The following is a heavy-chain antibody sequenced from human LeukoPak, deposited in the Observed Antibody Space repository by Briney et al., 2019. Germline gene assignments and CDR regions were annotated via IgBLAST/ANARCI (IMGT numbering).Heavy chain of an antibody. V-gene: IGHV4-59*08. Sequence: PSETLSLTCTVSRGSISSYYWRWIRQPPGKGLEWIGYVFYSGSTNYNPSLKSRVTISVDTSKNQFSLKLSSVTAADTAVYYCARLNILTGYYFDYWGQGTLVTVSS. D-gene: IGHD3-9*01. J-gene: IGHJ4*02. CDR1: RGSISSYY. CDR2: VFYSGST. CDR3: ARLNILTGYYFDY.